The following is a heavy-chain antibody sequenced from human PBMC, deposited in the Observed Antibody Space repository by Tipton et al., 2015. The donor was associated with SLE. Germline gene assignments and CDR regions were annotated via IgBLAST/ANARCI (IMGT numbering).Heavy chain of an antibody. V-gene: IGHV4-34*01. D-gene: IGHD6-13*01. J-gene: IGHJ2*01. CDR1: RGSFSGYH. Sequence: TLSLTCTIYRGSFSGYHWSWIRQPPGKGLEWIGEINYSGSTNYNPSLKSRVTISVDTSKNQFSLKLSSVTAADTAVYYCARDISGYSSSWYFDLWGRGTLVTVSS. CDR3: ARDISGYSSSWYFDL. CDR2: INYSGST.